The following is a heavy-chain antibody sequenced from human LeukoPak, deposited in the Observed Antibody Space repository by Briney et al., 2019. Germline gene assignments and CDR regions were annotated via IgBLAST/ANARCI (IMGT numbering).Heavy chain of an antibody. Sequence: PGGSLRLSCAASGFTFRNYALTWVRPAPGRGLEWGSSISGAGTEYAASLNGRFSITRDNNKTRLYLQMSSLRAEDTAVYYCARDPSGNYVGAFDFQRWGQGTLVTVSS. D-gene: IGHD3-10*02. V-gene: IGHV3-23*01. J-gene: IGHJ1*01. CDR3: ARDPSGNYVGAFDFQR. CDR2: ISGAGT. CDR1: GFTFRNYA.